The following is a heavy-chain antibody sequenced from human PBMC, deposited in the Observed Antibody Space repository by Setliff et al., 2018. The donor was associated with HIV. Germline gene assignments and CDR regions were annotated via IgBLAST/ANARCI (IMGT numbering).Heavy chain of an antibody. CDR2: IYQTGST. CDR1: GYSISSGYY. J-gene: IGHJ4*02. D-gene: IGHD2-2*01. Sequence: SETLSLTCTVSGYSISSGYYWGWIRQPPGKGLEWIGSIYQTGSTNYNPSIKSRVTVSLDMSKNQFSLKLTSVTAADTAVYYCGRVRLRVPPSIFDYWGQGALVTVSS. CDR3: GRVRLRVPPSIFDY. V-gene: IGHV4-38-2*02.